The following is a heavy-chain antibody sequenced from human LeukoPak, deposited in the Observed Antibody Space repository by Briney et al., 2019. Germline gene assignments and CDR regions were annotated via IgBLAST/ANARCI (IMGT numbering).Heavy chain of an antibody. V-gene: IGHV3-23*01. Sequence: GGSVRLSCAASGFTFSSYAMSWVRQAPGKGLEWVSVISGSGGSTYYADSVKGRFTISRDNSKNTLYLQMNSLRAEDTAVYYCSKVGRVVTAIRFDNWGQGTLVTVSS. CDR2: ISGSGGST. CDR1: GFTFSSYA. CDR3: SKVGRVVTAIRFDN. D-gene: IGHD2-21*02. J-gene: IGHJ4*02.